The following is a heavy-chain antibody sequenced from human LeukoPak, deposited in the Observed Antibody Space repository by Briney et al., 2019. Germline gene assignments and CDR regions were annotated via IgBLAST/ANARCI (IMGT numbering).Heavy chain of an antibody. J-gene: IGHJ4*02. CDR3: ARPVAAAAGYFDY. V-gene: IGHV3-30-3*01. CDR2: ISYDGSNK. D-gene: IGHD6-13*01. CDR1: GFTFSSYA. Sequence: PGGSLRLSCAASGFTFSSYAMHWVRQAPGKGLEWVAVISYDGSNKYYADSVKGRFTISRDNSKNTLYLQMNSLRAEDTAVYYCARPVAAAAGYFDYWGQGTLVTVSS.